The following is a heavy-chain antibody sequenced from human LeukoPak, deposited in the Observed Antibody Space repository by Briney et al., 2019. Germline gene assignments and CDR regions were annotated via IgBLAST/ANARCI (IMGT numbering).Heavy chain of an antibody. CDR2: INHSGST. D-gene: IGHD3-22*01. J-gene: IGHJ5*02. V-gene: IGHV4-34*01. Sequence: PSETLSLTCAVYGGSFSGYYWSWIRQPPGKGLEWIGEINHSGSTNYNPSLKSRVTISVDTSKNQFSLKLSSVTAADTAVYYCARRVGYSPYNWFDPWGQGTLVTVSS. CDR3: ARRVGYSPYNWFDP. CDR1: GGSFSGYY.